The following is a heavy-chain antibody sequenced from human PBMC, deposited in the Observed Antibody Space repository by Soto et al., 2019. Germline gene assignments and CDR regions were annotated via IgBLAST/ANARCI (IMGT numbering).Heavy chain of an antibody. D-gene: IGHD3-10*01. J-gene: IGHJ6*02. Sequence: QVQLEESGGGVVQPGRSLRLSCAASGFTFSSYGIHWVRQAPGKGLEWVAIISFDESNKYYADSVKGRFTISRDNSKNTLYLQMNSLRDEDTAVYDCAKDMGGSYYYYGMDVWGQGTTVTVSS. CDR2: ISFDESNK. V-gene: IGHV3-30*18. CDR1: GFTFSSYG. CDR3: AKDMGGSYYYYGMDV.